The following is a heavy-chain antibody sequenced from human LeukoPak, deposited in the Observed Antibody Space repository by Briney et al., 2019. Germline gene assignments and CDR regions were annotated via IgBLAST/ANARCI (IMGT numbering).Heavy chain of an antibody. D-gene: IGHD3-16*02. J-gene: IGHJ4*02. CDR3: ARDEGYPGYFDY. CDR2: ISSSSSYI. V-gene: IGHV3-21*01. Sequence: PGGPLRLSCAASGFTFSSYSMNWVRQAPGKGLEWVSSISSSSSYIYYADSVKGRFTISRDNAKNSLYLQMNSLRAEDTAVYYCARDEGYPGYFDYWGQGTLVTVSS. CDR1: GFTFSSYS.